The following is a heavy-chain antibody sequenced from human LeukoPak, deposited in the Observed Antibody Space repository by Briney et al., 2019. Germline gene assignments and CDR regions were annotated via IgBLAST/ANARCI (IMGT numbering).Heavy chain of an antibody. Sequence: PGGSLRLSCAASGFTFSSYSMNWVRQAPGKGLEWVGRIKSKTDGGTTDYAAPVKGRFTISRDDSKNTLYLQMNSLKTEDTAVYYCTTHNLITMIVVVSGPFDYWGQGTLVTVSS. CDR1: GFTFSSYS. D-gene: IGHD3-22*01. V-gene: IGHV3-15*01. CDR3: TTHNLITMIVVVSGPFDY. J-gene: IGHJ4*02. CDR2: IKSKTDGGTT.